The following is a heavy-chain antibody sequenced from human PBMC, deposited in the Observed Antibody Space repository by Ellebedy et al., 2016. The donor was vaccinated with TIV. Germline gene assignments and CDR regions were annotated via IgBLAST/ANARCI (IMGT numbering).Heavy chain of an antibody. J-gene: IGHJ4*02. CDR2: IKQDGREK. V-gene: IGHV3-7*01. D-gene: IGHD6-13*01. CDR1: GFTFSNYW. CDR3: ARDSRSLPY. Sequence: GGSLRLXXAASGFTFSNYWMTWVRQAPGKGLEWVANIKQDGREKNYVDSVKGRFTISRDNAKNSLYLQMNSLRAEDTAVYYCARDSRSLPYWGQGTLVTVSS.